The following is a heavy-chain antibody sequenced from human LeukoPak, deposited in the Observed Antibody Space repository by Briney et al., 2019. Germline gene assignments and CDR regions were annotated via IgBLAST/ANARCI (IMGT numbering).Heavy chain of an antibody. CDR3: ARDQTRLGANWFDP. Sequence: SETLSLTCAVYGGSFSGYYWSWIRQPPGKGLEWIGYIYYSGSTNYNPSLKSRVTISVDTSKNQFSLKLSSVTAADTAVYYCARDQTRLGANWFDPWGQGTLVTVSS. CDR1: GGSFSGYY. V-gene: IGHV4-59*01. D-gene: IGHD3-16*01. CDR2: IYYSGST. J-gene: IGHJ5*02.